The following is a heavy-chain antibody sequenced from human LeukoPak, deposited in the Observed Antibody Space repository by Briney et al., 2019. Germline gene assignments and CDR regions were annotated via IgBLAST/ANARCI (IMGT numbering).Heavy chain of an antibody. CDR2: ISYDGSNK. J-gene: IGHJ4*02. V-gene: IGHV3-30*18. CDR1: GFTFSSYG. Sequence: GGSPRLSCAASGFTFSSYGMHWVRQAPGKGLEWVAVISYDGSNKYYADSVKGRFTISRDNSKNTLYLQMNSLRAEDTAVYYCAKDRLLDYWGQGTLVTVSS. CDR3: AKDRLLDY.